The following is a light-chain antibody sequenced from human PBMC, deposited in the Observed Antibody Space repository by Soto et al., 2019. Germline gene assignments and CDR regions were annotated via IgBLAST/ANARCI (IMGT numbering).Light chain of an antibody. CDR1: SSDVGGYNY. J-gene: IGLJ2*01. CDR2: EVS. CDR3: SSFAGSPVV. V-gene: IGLV2-8*01. Sequence: QSVLTQPASVSGSPGQSITISCTGTSSDVGGYNYVSWYQQHPGKVPKLILYEVSKRPSGVPDRFSGSRSGNTASLTVSGLQAEDEADYYCSSFAGSPVVFGGGTKLTVL.